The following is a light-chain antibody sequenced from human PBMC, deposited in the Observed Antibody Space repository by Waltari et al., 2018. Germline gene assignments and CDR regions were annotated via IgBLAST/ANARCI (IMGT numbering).Light chain of an antibody. CDR1: EDIYRR. J-gene: IGKJ2*01. V-gene: IGKV1D-16*01. CDR3: HQYYDLPYT. Sequence: DIQMTQSPSSLSASVGEQVTITCHASEDIYRRLVWFQQKPGQAPQSLVYGAVSLRTGVPSRFSGSGSGADYTLTIDSLQPGDFATYYCHQYYDLPYTFGQGT. CDR2: GAV.